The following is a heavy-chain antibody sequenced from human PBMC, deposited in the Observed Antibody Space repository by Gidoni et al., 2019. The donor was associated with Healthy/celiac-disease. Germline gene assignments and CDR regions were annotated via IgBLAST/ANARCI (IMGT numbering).Heavy chain of an antibody. J-gene: IGHJ6*02. CDR1: GFTFSSYA. CDR3: ARDPGYCSGGSCYPDRYYYYGMDV. CDR2: ISYDGSNK. D-gene: IGHD2-15*01. V-gene: IGHV3-30*04. Sequence: QVQLVESGGGVVQPVRSLSLSCAASGFTFSSYALHWVRQAPGKGLEWVAVISYDGSNKYYADSVKGRFTISRDNSKNTLYLQMNSLRAEDTAVYYCARDPGYCSGGSCYPDRYYYYGMDVWGQGTTVTVSS.